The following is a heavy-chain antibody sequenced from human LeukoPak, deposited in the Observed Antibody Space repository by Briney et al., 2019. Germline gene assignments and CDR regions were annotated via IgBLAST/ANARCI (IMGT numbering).Heavy chain of an antibody. CDR3: ARAGARSSDRWWYDY. Sequence: GGSLRLSCAASGFIFSSYYMTWVRQVPGKGLEWVANINPDGSEKNYVDSVKGRFTISRDNARNSLYLQMNSLRAEDAALYYCARAGARSSDRWWYDYWGQGTLVTVSS. CDR1: GFIFSSYY. V-gene: IGHV3-7*03. J-gene: IGHJ4*02. CDR2: INPDGSEK. D-gene: IGHD2-15*01.